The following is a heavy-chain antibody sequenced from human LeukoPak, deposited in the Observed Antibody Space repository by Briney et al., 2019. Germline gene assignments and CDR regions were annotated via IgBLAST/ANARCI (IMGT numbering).Heavy chain of an antibody. J-gene: IGHJ4*02. V-gene: IGHV3-21*01. CDR1: GFTFSSYS. Sequence: PGRSLRLSCAASGFTFSSYSMNWVRQAPGKGLEWVSSISSSSSYIYYADSVKGRFTISRDNAKNSLYLQMNSLRAEDTAVYYCARGLRYFDWSGRFDYWGQGTLVTVSS. CDR2: ISSSSSYI. D-gene: IGHD3-9*01. CDR3: ARGLRYFDWSGRFDY.